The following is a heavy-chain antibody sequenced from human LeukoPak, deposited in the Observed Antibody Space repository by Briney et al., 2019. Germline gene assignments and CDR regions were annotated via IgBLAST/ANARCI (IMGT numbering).Heavy chain of an antibody. J-gene: IGHJ6*03. CDR2: IYPDDSDT. Sequence: GESLKISCKGSGYSFTSYWIGWVRQVPGKGWGWMGIIYPDDSDTRYSPSFEGQVIISVDKSISTAYLQWSSLKASDTATYYCARHGHCTNGVCYSNYYYYMDVWGKGTTVTVSS. CDR1: GYSFTSYW. CDR3: ARHGHCTNGVCYSNYYYYMDV. D-gene: IGHD2-8*01. V-gene: IGHV5-51*01.